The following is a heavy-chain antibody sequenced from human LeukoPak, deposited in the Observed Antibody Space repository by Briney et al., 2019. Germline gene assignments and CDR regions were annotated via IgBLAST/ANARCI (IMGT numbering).Heavy chain of an antibody. D-gene: IGHD5-12*01. CDR3: ARAGGGYGDYVDY. CDR1: GGSISSGDYY. Sequence: PSETLSLTCTVSGGSISSGDYYWSWIRQPPGKGLEWIGYIYYSGSTYYNPSLKSRVTISVDTSKNQFSLKLSSVTAADTAVYYCARAGGGYGDYVDYWGQGTLVTVSS. CDR2: IYYSGST. J-gene: IGHJ4*02. V-gene: IGHV4-30-4*01.